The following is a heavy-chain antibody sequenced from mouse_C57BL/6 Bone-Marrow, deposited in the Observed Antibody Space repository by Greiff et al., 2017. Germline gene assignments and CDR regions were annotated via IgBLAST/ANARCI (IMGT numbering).Heavy chain of an antibody. J-gene: IGHJ2*01. CDR1: GFSFNTYA. Sequence: EVNVVESGGGLVQPKGSLKLSCAASGFSFNTYAMNWVRQAPGKGLEWVARISSKSNTYATYYADSVKDRFTIYRAASESMLYLLMNYFKTEETAIYDCVRQRYYDGSSYGVYYFDDGGQGTTLTVSS. CDR2: ISSKSNTYAT. D-gene: IGHD1-1*01. V-gene: IGHV10-1*01. CDR3: VRQRYYDGSSYGVYYFDD.